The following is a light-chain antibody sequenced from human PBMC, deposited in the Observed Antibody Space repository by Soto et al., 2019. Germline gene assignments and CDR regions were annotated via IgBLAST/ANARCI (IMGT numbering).Light chain of an antibody. J-gene: IGKJ4*01. CDR3: QQLNSYPQT. V-gene: IGKV1-9*01. CDR1: QGISTY. Sequence: DIQLTQSPSSLSASVGDRVTITCRASQGISTYLAWYQQKPEKAPKLLIYAASTLQSGVPSRFSGSGSGTDFTLTISSLQPEDFATYYCQQLNSYPQTFGGGTKVDI. CDR2: AAS.